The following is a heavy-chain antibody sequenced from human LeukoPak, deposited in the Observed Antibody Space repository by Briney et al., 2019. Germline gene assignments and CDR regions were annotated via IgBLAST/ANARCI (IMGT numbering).Heavy chain of an antibody. CDR2: INPNSGGT. V-gene: IGHV1-2*06. CDR1: GGTFISYA. J-gene: IGHJ1*01. Sequence: ASVKVSCKASGGTFISYAISWVRQAPGQGLGWMGRINPNSGGTNYAQKFQGRVTMTRDTSISTAYMELSRLRSDDTAVYYCARGYRTVGAIEYFQHWGQGTLVTVSS. D-gene: IGHD1-26*01. CDR3: ARGYRTVGAIEYFQH.